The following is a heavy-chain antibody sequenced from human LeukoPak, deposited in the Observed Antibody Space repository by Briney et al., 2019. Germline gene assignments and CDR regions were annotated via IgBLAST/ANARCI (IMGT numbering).Heavy chain of an antibody. V-gene: IGHV1-3*01. CDR1: GYTFTSYA. Sequence: ASVKVSCKASGYTFTSYAMHWVRQAPGQRLEWMGWINAGNGNTKYSQKFQGRVTITRDTSTSTAYMELSSLRSEDTAVYYCARGMTTVYYYYYHGMDVWGQGTTVTVSS. CDR3: ARGMTTVYYYYYHGMDV. D-gene: IGHD4-11*01. J-gene: IGHJ6*02. CDR2: INAGNGNT.